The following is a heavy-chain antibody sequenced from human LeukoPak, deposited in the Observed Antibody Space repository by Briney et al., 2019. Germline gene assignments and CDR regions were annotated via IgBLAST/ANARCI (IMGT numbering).Heavy chain of an antibody. CDR1: GFTFSDYY. CDR3: ARVGSIAAAGTPDY. J-gene: IGHJ4*02. CDR2: ISGSGSYT. D-gene: IGHD6-13*01. Sequence: GGSLRLSCAASGFTFSDYYMTWIRQAPGKGLEWLSYISGSGSYTNYADSVKGRFTTSRDNAKNSLYLQMNSLRAEDTAAYYCARVGSIAAAGTPDYWGQGTLVTVSS. V-gene: IGHV3-11*06.